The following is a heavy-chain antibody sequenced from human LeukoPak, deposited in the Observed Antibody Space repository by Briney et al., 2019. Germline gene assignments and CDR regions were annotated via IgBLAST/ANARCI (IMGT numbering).Heavy chain of an antibody. V-gene: IGHV4-39*07. Sequence: SETLSLTCTVSGGSISSRPYYWGWVRQPPGKGLEWIGTISYSGTTYYSPSLKSRVTISLDTSKNQFSLKLSSVTAADTAVYYCARDASGWYTPNYYYSYYYMDVWGKGTTVTISS. D-gene: IGHD6-19*01. CDR3: ARDASGWYTPNYYYSYYYMDV. CDR1: GGSISSRPYY. J-gene: IGHJ6*03. CDR2: ISYSGTT.